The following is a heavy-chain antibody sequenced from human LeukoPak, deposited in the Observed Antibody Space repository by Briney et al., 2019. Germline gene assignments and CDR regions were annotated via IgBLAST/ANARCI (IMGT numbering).Heavy chain of an antibody. J-gene: IGHJ6*03. D-gene: IGHD2-15*01. Sequence: PGGSLRLSCAASGFTFSDYYMSWIRQAPGKGLEWVAFIRYDGSNKYYADSVKGRFTISRDNSKNTLYLQMNSLRAEDTAVYYCAKDLAVAATRYYYMDVWGKGTTVTISS. CDR3: AKDLAVAATRYYYMDV. CDR2: IRYDGSNK. CDR1: GFTFSDYY. V-gene: IGHV3-30*02.